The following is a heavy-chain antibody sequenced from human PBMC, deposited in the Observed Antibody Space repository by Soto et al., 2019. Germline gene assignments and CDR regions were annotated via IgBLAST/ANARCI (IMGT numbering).Heavy chain of an antibody. CDR2: INHSGST. J-gene: IGHJ5*02. V-gene: IGHV4-34*01. Sequence: QVQLQQWGAGLLKPSETLSLTCAVYGGSFSGYYWSWIRQPPGKGLEWIGEINHSGSTNYNPSLKSRVTISVDTSKNQFSLKLSSVTAADTAVYYCARADFYYYGSGSYLSWFDPWGQGTLVTVSS. CDR3: ARADFYYYGSGSYLSWFDP. D-gene: IGHD3-10*01. CDR1: GGSFSGYY.